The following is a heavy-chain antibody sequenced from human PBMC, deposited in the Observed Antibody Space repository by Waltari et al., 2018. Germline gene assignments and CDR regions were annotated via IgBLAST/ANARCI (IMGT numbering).Heavy chain of an antibody. D-gene: IGHD3-22*01. J-gene: IGHJ4*02. CDR3: ARARDYYDSSGYYYVY. CDR2: INHSGST. CDR1: GGSFSGYY. Sequence: QVQLQQWGAGLLKPSETLSLTCAVYGGSFSGYYWSWIRQPPGKGLEWIGEINHSGSTNYNPSLKSRVTISVDTSKNQFSLKLSSVTAADTAVYYCARARDYYDSSGYYYVYWGQGTLVTVSS. V-gene: IGHV4-34*01.